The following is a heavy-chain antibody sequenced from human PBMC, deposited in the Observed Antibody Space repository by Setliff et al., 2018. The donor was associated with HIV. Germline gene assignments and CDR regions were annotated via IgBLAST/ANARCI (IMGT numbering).Heavy chain of an antibody. V-gene: IGHV4-59*11. D-gene: IGHD3-10*01. CDR2: IYYSGST. J-gene: IGHJ3*02. Sequence: LSLTCTVSGGSISSLYWSWIRQPPGKGLEWIGYIYYSGSTNYNPSLKSRVTISVDTSKNQFSLKLSSVTAADTAVYYCARRLLWFGEVGAFDIWGQGTMVTVSS. CDR1: GGSISSLY. CDR3: ARRLLWFGEVGAFDI.